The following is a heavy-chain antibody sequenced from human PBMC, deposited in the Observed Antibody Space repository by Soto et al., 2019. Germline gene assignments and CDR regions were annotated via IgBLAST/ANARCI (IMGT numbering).Heavy chain of an antibody. D-gene: IGHD3-10*01. CDR1: GFTFSSYA. V-gene: IGHV3-64*01. Sequence: GGSLRLSCAASGFTFSSYAMHWVRQAPGKGLEYVSAISSNGGSTYYANSVKGRFTISRDNSKNTLYLQMGSLRAEDMAVYYCARVGGSGSYYYYYMDVCGKGTTVTVSS. CDR3: ARVGGSGSYYYYYMDV. CDR2: ISSNGGST. J-gene: IGHJ6*03.